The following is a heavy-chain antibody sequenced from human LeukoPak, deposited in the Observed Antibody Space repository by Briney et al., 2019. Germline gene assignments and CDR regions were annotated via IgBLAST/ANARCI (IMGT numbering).Heavy chain of an antibody. CDR1: GVSISSYY. CDR3: ARLAREADY. CDR2: FYYSGIA. J-gene: IGHJ4*02. D-gene: IGHD6-6*01. V-gene: IGHV4-59*08. Sequence: SETLSLTCTVSGVSISSYYWTWIRQSPGKGLEWIGNFYYSGIANYNPSPKNRVTMSVDTSKNQFSLNLSSVTAADTAVYYCARLAREADYWGQGTLVTVSS.